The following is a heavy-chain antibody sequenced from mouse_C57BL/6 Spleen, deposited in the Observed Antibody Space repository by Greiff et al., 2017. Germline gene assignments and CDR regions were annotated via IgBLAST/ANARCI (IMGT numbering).Heavy chain of an antibody. CDR2: IYPGDGDT. Sequence: VQLQQSGAELVKPGASVKISCKASGYAFSSYWMNWVKQRPGKGLEWIGQIYPGDGDTNYNGKFKGKATLTADKSSSTAYMQLSSLTSEDSAVYCCARSDYYDYGVFAYWGQGTLVTVSA. CDR3: ARSDYYDYGVFAY. V-gene: IGHV1-80*01. D-gene: IGHD2-4*01. J-gene: IGHJ3*01. CDR1: GYAFSSYW.